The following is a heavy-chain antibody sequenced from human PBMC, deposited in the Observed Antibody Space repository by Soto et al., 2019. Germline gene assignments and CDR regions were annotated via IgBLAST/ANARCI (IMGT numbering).Heavy chain of an antibody. CDR2: IYSGGST. Sequence: GGSLRLSCAASGFTVSSNYMSWVRQAPGKGLEWVSVIYSGGSTYYADSVKGRFTISRDNSKNTLYLQMNSLRAEDTAVYYCSGYIGYNWFDPWGQGTLVTVSS. CDR3: SGYIGYNWFDP. V-gene: IGHV3-53*01. D-gene: IGHD3-22*01. J-gene: IGHJ5*02. CDR1: GFTVSSNY.